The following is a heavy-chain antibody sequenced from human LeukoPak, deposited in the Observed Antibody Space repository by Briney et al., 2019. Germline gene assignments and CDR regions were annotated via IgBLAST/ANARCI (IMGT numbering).Heavy chain of an antibody. D-gene: IGHD5-18*01. CDR3: ASPLYSYGDYYGMDV. CDR2: IWFDGGNK. J-gene: IGHJ6*02. V-gene: IGHV3-33*01. Sequence: PGGSLRLSCEASGFTFSSYGMHWVRQAPGKGLEWVAVIWFDGGNKYYGDSVKGRFTISRDNSKNTLYLQMNSLRAEDTAVYYCASPLYSYGDYYGMDVWGQGTTVTVSS. CDR1: GFTFSSYG.